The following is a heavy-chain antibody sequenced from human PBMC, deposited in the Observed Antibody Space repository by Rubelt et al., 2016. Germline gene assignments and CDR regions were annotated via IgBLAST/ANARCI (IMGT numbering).Heavy chain of an antibody. Sequence: QVQLVQSGAEVKKPGSSVKVSCKASGGTFSSYAISWVRQAPGQGLEWMGGLIPIFGTANYAQKFQGRVTMTADKSTSTAYMGLSSRRSEDTAVYYCARGAGGRYFDWYDAFDIWGQGTMVTVSS. CDR2: LIPIFGTA. V-gene: IGHV1-69*06. CDR1: GGTFSSYA. CDR3: ARGAGGRYFDWYDAFDI. J-gene: IGHJ3*02. D-gene: IGHD3-9*01.